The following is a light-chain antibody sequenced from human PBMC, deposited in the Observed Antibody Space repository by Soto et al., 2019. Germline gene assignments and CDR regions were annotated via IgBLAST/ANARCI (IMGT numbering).Light chain of an antibody. CDR1: QGISSW. CDR2: AAY. V-gene: IGKV1D-12*01. CDR3: QQSNSFPPT. J-gene: IGKJ2*01. Sequence: TQSPSSVSASVGDRVTITCRASQGISSWLAWYQQKPGKAPNLLIYAAYNLQSGLPSRFSGSGSGTDFTLTISSLQPEDFATYDCQQSNSFPPTFGPGTKLEIK.